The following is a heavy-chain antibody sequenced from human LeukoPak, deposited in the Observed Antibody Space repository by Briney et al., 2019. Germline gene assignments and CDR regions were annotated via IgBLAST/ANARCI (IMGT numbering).Heavy chain of an antibody. Sequence: GGSLRLSCAVSGLTFSRYAMSWVRQAPGKGLEWVSAISESGSGTYYADSVKGRFTISRDNSKDTLSPQMNSLRAEDTAVYYCVGIDYGDQNWFDPWGQGTLVTVSS. D-gene: IGHD4-17*01. CDR1: GLTFSRYA. CDR3: VGIDYGDQNWFDP. CDR2: ISESGSGT. J-gene: IGHJ5*02. V-gene: IGHV3-23*01.